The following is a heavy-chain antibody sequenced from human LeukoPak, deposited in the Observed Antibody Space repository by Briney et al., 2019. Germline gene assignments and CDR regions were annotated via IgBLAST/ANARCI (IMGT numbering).Heavy chain of an antibody. V-gene: IGHV3-74*01. D-gene: IGHD3/OR15-3a*01. CDR2: INSDGSSK. J-gene: IGHJ4*02. CDR1: GFTFSSYW. CDR3: AKGRGTGTYYFDY. Sequence: GGSLRLSCSASGFTFSSYWMHWVRQAPGKGLVWVSRINSDGSSKSYADSVKGRFTISRANSENTLHLQMDGLRAEDTAVYFCAKGRGTGTYYFDYWGRGILVTVSS.